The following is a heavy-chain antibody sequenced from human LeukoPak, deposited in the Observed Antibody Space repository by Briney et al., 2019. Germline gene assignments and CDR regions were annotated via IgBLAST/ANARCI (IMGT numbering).Heavy chain of an antibody. V-gene: IGHV1-69*04. D-gene: IGHD3-22*01. CDR1: GGTFSSYA. J-gene: IGHJ3*02. Sequence: SVKVSYKASGGTFSSYAISWVRQAPGQGLEWMGRIIPILGIANYAQKFQGRVTITADKSTSTAYMELSSLRSEDTAVYYCARDPHYDSSEHDAFDIWGQGTMVTVSS. CDR3: ARDPHYDSSEHDAFDI. CDR2: IIPILGIA.